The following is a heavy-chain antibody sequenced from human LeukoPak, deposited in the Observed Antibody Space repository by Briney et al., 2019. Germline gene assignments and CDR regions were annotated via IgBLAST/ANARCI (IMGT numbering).Heavy chain of an antibody. J-gene: IGHJ6*02. V-gene: IGHV3-23*01. D-gene: IGHD3-10*01. CDR2: IRGSGGST. Sequence: QTGGSLRLSCAASGFTFSSYAMSWVRQAPGKGLEWVSVIRGSGGSTTYADSVKGRFTISRDNSKNTLYLQMNSLRAEDTAVYYCAKSLWFGELLHGFYYYYGMDVWGQGTTVTVSS. CDR1: GFTFSSYA. CDR3: AKSLWFGELLHGFYYYYGMDV.